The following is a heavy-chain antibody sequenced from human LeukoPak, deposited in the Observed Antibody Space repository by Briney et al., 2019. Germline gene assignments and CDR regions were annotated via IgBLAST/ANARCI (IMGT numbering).Heavy chain of an antibody. CDR2: IKQDGSEK. V-gene: IGHV3-7*01. Sequence: GGSLRLSCVASGFTFSSYWMSWVRQAPGKGLEWVANIKQDGSEKYYVDSVKGRFTISRDNAKNSLYLQMNSLRAEDTAVYYCARDFNYGSGRSYYYYYMDVWGKGTTVTISS. D-gene: IGHD3-10*01. CDR3: ARDFNYGSGRSYYYYYMDV. CDR1: GFTFSSYW. J-gene: IGHJ6*03.